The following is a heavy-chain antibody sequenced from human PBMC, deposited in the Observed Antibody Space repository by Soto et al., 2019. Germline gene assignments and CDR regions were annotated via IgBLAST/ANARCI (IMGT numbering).Heavy chain of an antibody. V-gene: IGHV1-18*04. D-gene: IGHD4-17*01. CDR1: GYTFTSYG. J-gene: IGHJ1*01. Sequence: ASVKVSCKASGYTFTSYGISWVRQAPGQGLEWMGWISAYNGNTNYAQKLQGRVTMTTDTSTSTAYMELRSLRSDDTAVYYCAREALSYYCARDKTRQYFQHWGQGPLVTVSS. CDR2: ISAYNGNT. CDR3: AREALSYYCARDKTRQYFQH.